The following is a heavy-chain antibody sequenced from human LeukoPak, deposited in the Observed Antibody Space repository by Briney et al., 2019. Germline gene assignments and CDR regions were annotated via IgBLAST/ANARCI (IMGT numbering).Heavy chain of an antibody. CDR3: ARDQNPDWSPTNDAFDI. D-gene: IGHD3-9*01. CDR2: IIPIFGTA. Sequence: SVKVSCKASGGTFSSYAISWVRQAPGQGLEWMGGIIPIFGTANYAQKFQGRVTITADESTSTAYMELSSLRSEDTAVYYCARDQNPDWSPTNDAFDIWGQGILVTVSS. V-gene: IGHV1-69*13. CDR1: GGTFSSYA. J-gene: IGHJ3*02.